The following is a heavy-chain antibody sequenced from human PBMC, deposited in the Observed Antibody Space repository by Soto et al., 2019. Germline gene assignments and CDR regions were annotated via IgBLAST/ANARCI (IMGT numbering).Heavy chain of an antibody. CDR3: AKQVKRYDSSGSYGGVDY. V-gene: IGHV3-30*18. J-gene: IGHJ4*02. CDR2: ISYDGSNK. CDR1: GFTFSSYG. Sequence: GGSLRLACAASGFTFSSYGRHWVRQAPGKGLEWVAVISYDGSNKYYADSVKGRFTISRDNSKNTLYLQMKSLRAEDTAVYYCAKQVKRYDSSGSYGGVDYWGQGTLVTVS. D-gene: IGHD3-22*01.